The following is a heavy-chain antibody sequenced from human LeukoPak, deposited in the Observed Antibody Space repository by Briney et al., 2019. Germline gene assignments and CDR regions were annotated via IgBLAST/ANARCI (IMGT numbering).Heavy chain of an antibody. CDR1: GGSISSGGYY. V-gene: IGHV4-31*03. D-gene: IGHD3-22*01. CDR3: ARDGDYYDSSGYFGMDV. Sequence: SETLSLTCTVSGGSISSGGYYWSWIRQHPGKGLEWIGYIYYSGSTHYNPSLKSRVTISVDTSKNQFSLKLSSVTAADTAVYYCARDGDYYDSSGYFGMDVWGQGTAVTVSS. J-gene: IGHJ6*02. CDR2: IYYSGST.